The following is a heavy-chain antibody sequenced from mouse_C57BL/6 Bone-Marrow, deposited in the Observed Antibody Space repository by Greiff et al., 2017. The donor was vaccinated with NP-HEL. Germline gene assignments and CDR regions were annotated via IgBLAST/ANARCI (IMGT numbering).Heavy chain of an antibody. J-gene: IGHJ4*01. CDR3: ARTLYDYGCYYAMDY. Sequence: EVQLQQSGPELVKPGASVKISCKASGYTFTDYYMNWVNQSHGKSLEWIGDINPNNGGTSYNQKFKGKATLTVDKSSSTAYMELRSLTSEDSAVYYCARTLYDYGCYYAMDYWGQGTSVTVSS. D-gene: IGHD2-4*01. CDR2: INPNNGGT. CDR1: GYTFTDYY. V-gene: IGHV1-26*01.